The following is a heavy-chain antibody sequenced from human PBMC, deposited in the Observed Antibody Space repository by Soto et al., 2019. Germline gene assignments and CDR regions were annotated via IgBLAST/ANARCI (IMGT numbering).Heavy chain of an antibody. Sequence: QVQLVQSGAEVKKPGASVKVSCKASGYTFTSYDINWVRQATGQGLEWMGWMNPNSGNTGYAQKFQGRVTMTRNTSISTAYMELRSLRYEDTAVYYCAINKQLAKRGYYYYMDVWDKGTTVTVA. CDR2: MNPNSGNT. J-gene: IGHJ6*03. CDR3: AINKQLAKRGYYYYMDV. D-gene: IGHD6-6*01. V-gene: IGHV1-8*01. CDR1: GYTFTSYD.